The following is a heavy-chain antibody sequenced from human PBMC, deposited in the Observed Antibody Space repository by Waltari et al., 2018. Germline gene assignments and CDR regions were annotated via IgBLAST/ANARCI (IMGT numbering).Heavy chain of an antibody. Sequence: QVQLQESGPGLVKPSETLSLTCAVSGSSIRSGYYWGWIRQPPGKGLEWIGSIDHSGSTYYNPSLKSRVTISVDTSKNQFSLKLSSVTAADTAVYYCARDRSNSWGQGTLVTVSS. V-gene: IGHV4-38-2*02. CDR1: GSSIRSGYY. CDR2: IDHSGST. CDR3: ARDRSNS. J-gene: IGHJ5*02.